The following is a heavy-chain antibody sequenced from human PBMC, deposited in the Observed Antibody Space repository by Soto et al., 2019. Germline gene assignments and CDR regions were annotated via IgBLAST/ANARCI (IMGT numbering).Heavy chain of an antibody. CDR3: ARVKPDGFPKYFHH. V-gene: IGHV3-74*01. D-gene: IGHD2-21*01. CDR1: GFSFSRYW. J-gene: IGHJ4*02. CDR2: ISSDGATA. Sequence: GGALRLTCAASGFSFSRYWMDWLRQSPGKGLEWVSRISSDGATASLPDSVEGRFAVSRDNAKSEVFLQMNSLRVDDTGVYFCARVKPDGFPKYFHHWGQGALLTVSS.